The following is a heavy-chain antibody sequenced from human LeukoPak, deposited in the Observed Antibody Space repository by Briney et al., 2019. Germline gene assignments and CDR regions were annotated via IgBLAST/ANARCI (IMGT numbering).Heavy chain of an antibody. V-gene: IGHV4-34*01. CDR2: INLSGSP. CDR3: ARPRYCSGGSCYLYYYYYMDV. CDR1: GGSFSGYY. J-gene: IGHJ6*03. Sequence: PSETLSLTCAVYGGSFSGYYWRGIRQPPGKGLEWIGEINLSGSPNYNPSLKSRVTISVDTSKNQFSLKLSSVTAADTAVYYCARPRYCSGGSCYLYYYYYMDVWGKGTTVTVSS. D-gene: IGHD2-15*01.